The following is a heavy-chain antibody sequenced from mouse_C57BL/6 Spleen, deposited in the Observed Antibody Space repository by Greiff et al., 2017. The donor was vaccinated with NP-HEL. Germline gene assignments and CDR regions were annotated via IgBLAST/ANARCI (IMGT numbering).Heavy chain of an antibody. Sequence: QVQLQQPGTELVKPGASVKLSCKASGYTFTSYWMHWVKQRPGQGLEWIGNINPSNGGTNYNEKFKSKATLTVDKSASTAYMQLSSLTSEDSAVYYCASPRSPYGYDGAWFAYWGQGTLVTVSA. CDR1: GYTFTSYW. J-gene: IGHJ3*01. CDR3: ASPRSPYGYDGAWFAY. D-gene: IGHD2-2*01. CDR2: INPSNGGT. V-gene: IGHV1-53*01.